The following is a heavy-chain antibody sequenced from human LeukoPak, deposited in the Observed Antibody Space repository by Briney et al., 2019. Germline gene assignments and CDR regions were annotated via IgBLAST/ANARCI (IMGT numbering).Heavy chain of an antibody. J-gene: IGHJ5*02. CDR3: ARVTETTKWFDP. CDR1: GDSVSSNSAT. V-gene: IGHV6-1*01. D-gene: IGHD1-7*01. Sequence: SQTLSLTCAISGDSVSSNSATWNWIRQSPSRGLEWLGRTYYRSKWYNDYAVSVKSRITFNADTSKNQFSLQLNSVTPEDTAVYYCARVTETTKWFDPWGQGTLVTVSS. CDR2: TYYRSKWYN.